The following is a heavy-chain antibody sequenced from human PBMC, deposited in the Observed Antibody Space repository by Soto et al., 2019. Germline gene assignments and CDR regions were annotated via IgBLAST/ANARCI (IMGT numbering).Heavy chain of an antibody. CDR1: GYSFANYW. D-gene: IGHD5-18*01. V-gene: IGHV5-51*01. CDR3: ARPGAPTDTVVYDF. J-gene: IGHJ4*02. CDR2: IYPGDSET. Sequence: PGVSLKISCNASGYSFANYWIGWVCQKPGKGLEWMGVIYPGDSETTYSPSFEGQVIISVDRSRGTAFLEWSSLKASDTAMYYCARPGAPTDTVVYDFWGQGTQVTVSS.